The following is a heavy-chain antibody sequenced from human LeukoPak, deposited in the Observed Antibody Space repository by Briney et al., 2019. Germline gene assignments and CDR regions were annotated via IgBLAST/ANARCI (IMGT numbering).Heavy chain of an antibody. CDR1: GGSISSYY. V-gene: IGHV4-59*01. Sequence: SETLSLTCTVSGGSISSYYWSWIRQPAGKGLEWIGNIFYSGSTYYGPSLKSRLTISLDTSRNQFSLKLSSVTAADTAVYYCACLTTADAFDIWGQGTMVTVSS. CDR2: IFYSGST. J-gene: IGHJ3*02. D-gene: IGHD3-22*01. CDR3: ACLTTADAFDI.